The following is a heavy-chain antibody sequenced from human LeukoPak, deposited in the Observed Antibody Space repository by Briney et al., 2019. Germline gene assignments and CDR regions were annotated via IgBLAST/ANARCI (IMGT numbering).Heavy chain of an antibody. J-gene: IGHJ1*01. Sequence: GASVKVSCKASGYTLTTYHVHWVRQAPGQGLEWMGIINPSGGRTTYAQKFQGRVTMTRDTSTSTVYMELTDLTSGDTAVYFCARGHTRVLRFLNWLPRAEYFYHWGQGTLVTVSS. V-gene: IGHV1-46*01. D-gene: IGHD3-3*01. CDR2: INPSGGRT. CDR3: ARGHTRVLRFLNWLPRAEYFYH. CDR1: GYTLTTYH.